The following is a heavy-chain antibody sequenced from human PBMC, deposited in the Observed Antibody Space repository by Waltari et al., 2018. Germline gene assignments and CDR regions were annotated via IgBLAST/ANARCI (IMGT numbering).Heavy chain of an antibody. D-gene: IGHD1-26*01. Sequence: EVQLVESGGGLVQPGGSLRLACAASGFTFSSYWMSWVRQAPGKGLEWVANIKQDGSEKYYVDSVKGRFTISRDNAKNSLYLQMNSLRAEDTAVYYCARPGIVGATDYWGQGTLVTVSS. CDR1: GFTFSSYW. CDR2: IKQDGSEK. J-gene: IGHJ4*02. CDR3: ARPGIVGATDY. V-gene: IGHV3-7*01.